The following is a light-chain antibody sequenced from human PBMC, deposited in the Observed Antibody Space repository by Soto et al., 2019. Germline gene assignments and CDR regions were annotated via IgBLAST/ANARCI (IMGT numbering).Light chain of an antibody. CDR3: HHYNSWPYT. Sequence: EIVMTQSPATLSVSHGERATLSCRASQSVSSDSLAWYQHKLGQAPRLLIYGASTRATGIPDRFSGSGSGTDFTLTISSLQSEDFAVYYCHHYNSWPYTLGQGTKVDIK. CDR2: GAS. V-gene: IGKV3D-15*01. CDR1: QSVSSD. J-gene: IGKJ2*01.